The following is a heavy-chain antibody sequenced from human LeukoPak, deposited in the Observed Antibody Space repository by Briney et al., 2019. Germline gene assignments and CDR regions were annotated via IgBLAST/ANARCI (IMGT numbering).Heavy chain of an antibody. CDR3: ARALYSSPGSLKIRRYYFDY. CDR1: GGSFSGYY. D-gene: IGHD6-13*01. Sequence: PSETLSLTCAVYGGSFSGYYWSWIRQPPGKGLEWIGEINHSGSTNYNPSLKSRVTISVGTSKNQFSLKLSSVTAADTAVYYCARALYSSPGSLKIRRYYFDYWGQGTLVTVSS. CDR2: INHSGST. J-gene: IGHJ4*02. V-gene: IGHV4-34*01.